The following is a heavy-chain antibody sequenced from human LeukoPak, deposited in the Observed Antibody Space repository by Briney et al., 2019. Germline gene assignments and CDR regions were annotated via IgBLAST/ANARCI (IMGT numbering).Heavy chain of an antibody. J-gene: IGHJ4*02. Sequence: PGGSLRLSCAASGFTFSSYWMSWVRQAPGKGLEWVANIKQDGSENYYVDSVKGRFIISRDKAKNSLYLQMNSLRAEDTAMYYCARVRSDYVWGSYRYSTEDYFDYWGQGTLVTVSS. CDR2: IKQDGSEN. CDR3: ARVRSDYVWGSYRYSTEDYFDY. V-gene: IGHV3-7*01. D-gene: IGHD3-16*02. CDR1: GFTFSSYW.